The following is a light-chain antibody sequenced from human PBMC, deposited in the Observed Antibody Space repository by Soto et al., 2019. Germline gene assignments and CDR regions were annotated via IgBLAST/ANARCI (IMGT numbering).Light chain of an antibody. J-gene: IGKJ4*01. V-gene: IGKV3-20*01. CDR2: SAS. CDR1: QSVRSTY. Sequence: EIVLTQSPGTLSLSPGERATLSCRASQSVRSTYLAWYQQKPGQAPRLIIYSASSRATGIPDRFSGSGSGTDFTLTISRLEPEDFAVYYCQQYGDSLTFGGGTKVEIK. CDR3: QQYGDSLT.